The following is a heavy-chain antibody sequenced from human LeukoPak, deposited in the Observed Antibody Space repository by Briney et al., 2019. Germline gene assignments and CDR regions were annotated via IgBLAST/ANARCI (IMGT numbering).Heavy chain of an antibody. CDR1: GFTFSDYY. V-gene: IGHV3-11*04. CDR3: ASPYDFWSGYWDDAFDI. D-gene: IGHD3-3*01. CDR2: ISSSGSTI. J-gene: IGHJ3*02. Sequence: GGSLRLSCAASGFTFSDYYMSWIRQAPGKGLEWVSYISSSGSTIYYADSVKGRFTISRDNAKNSLYLQMNSLRAEDTAVYYCASPYDFWSGYWDDAFDIWGQGTMVTVSS.